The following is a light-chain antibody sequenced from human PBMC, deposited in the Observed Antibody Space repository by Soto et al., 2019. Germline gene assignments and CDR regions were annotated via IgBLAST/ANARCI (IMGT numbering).Light chain of an antibody. Sequence: QSALTQPPSASGSPGQSVTISCTGTSSDVGGYNYVSWYQQHPDKAPKLMIYEVSKRPSGVPDRFSGSKSGNTASLTVSGLQAEDEADYYCSSYAGNSVVFGGGTKVTVL. CDR1: SSDVGGYNY. CDR3: SSYAGNSVV. V-gene: IGLV2-8*01. CDR2: EVS. J-gene: IGLJ2*01.